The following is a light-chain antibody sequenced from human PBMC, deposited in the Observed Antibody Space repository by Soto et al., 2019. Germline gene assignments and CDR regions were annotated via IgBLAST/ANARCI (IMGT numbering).Light chain of an antibody. CDR2: EVS. CDR1: SSDVGGYNY. V-gene: IGLV2-8*01. Sequence: QSALTQPPSASGSPGQSVTISCTGTSSDVGGYNYVSWYQQHPGKAPKLILYEVSKRPSGVPDRFSGSKSGNTASLTVSGLQAEDEADYYCSSYAGSNNVVFGGGTKIPV. J-gene: IGLJ2*01. CDR3: SSYAGSNNVV.